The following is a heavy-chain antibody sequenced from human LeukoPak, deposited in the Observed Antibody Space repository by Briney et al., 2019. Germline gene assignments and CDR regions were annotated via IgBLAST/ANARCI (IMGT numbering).Heavy chain of an antibody. V-gene: IGHV4-34*01. CDR3: AREVVVITHFDY. CDR1: GGSFSGYY. J-gene: IGHJ4*02. D-gene: IGHD3-22*01. Sequence: PSETLSLTCAVYGGSFSGYYWSWIRQPPGKGLEWIGEINHSRSTNYNPSLKSRVTISVDTSKNQFSLKLSSVTAADTAVYYCAREVVVITHFDYWGQRTLVTVSS. CDR2: INHSRST.